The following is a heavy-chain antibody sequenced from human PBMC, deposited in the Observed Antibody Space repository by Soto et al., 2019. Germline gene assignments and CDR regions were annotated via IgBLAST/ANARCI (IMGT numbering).Heavy chain of an antibody. Sequence: SETLSLTCTVSGGSISSGGYYWSWIRQHPGKGLEWIGYIYYSGSTYYNPPLKSRVTISVDTSKNQFSLKLSSVTAADTAVYYCARVMIAGTNYYYGMDVWGQGTTVTVSS. D-gene: IGHD3-16*01. CDR1: GGSISSGGYY. J-gene: IGHJ6*02. CDR3: ARVMIAGTNYYYGMDV. V-gene: IGHV4-31*03. CDR2: IYYSGST.